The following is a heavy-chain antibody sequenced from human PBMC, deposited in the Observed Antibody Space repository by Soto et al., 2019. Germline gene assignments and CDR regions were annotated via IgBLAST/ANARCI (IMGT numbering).Heavy chain of an antibody. D-gene: IGHD4-17*01. J-gene: IGHJ5*02. Sequence: QVQLVESGGGVVQPGRSLRLSCAASRFTFSSYGMHWVRQAPGKGLEWVAVIWYDGSNKYYADSVKGRFTISRDNSKNTLYLQMNSLRAEDTAVYYCARGSNYGDYHWFDPWGQGTLVTVSS. CDR3: ARGSNYGDYHWFDP. CDR2: IWYDGSNK. CDR1: RFTFSSYG. V-gene: IGHV3-33*01.